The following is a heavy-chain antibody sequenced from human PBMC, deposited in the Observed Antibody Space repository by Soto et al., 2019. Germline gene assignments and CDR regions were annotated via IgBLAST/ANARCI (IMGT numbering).Heavy chain of an antibody. CDR2: IGGSGTGFNT. Sequence: EVQLLESGGGLVRPGGSLRLSCAASGFTFSSYPMKWVRQGPGKGLEWVSTIGGSGTGFNTDYADSVKGRFVISRDNSKNTVYLQMNRLRAEDTALYYCARGAPYCSTTTCYIDSWGQGTLVTVSS. J-gene: IGHJ4*02. V-gene: IGHV3-23*01. CDR3: ARGAPYCSTTTCYIDS. CDR1: GFTFSSYP. D-gene: IGHD2-2*01.